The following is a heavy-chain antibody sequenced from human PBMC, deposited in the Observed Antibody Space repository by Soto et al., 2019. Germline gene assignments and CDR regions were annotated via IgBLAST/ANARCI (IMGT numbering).Heavy chain of an antibody. CDR2: IYHSGST. CDR3: SRDQLEGYCFDP. CDR1: GGSISSGGYS. V-gene: IGHV4-30-2*01. J-gene: IGHJ5*02. D-gene: IGHD1-1*01. Sequence: QLQLQESGSGLVRPSQTLSLTCAVSGGSISSGGYSWNWIRQPPGKGLEWIGYIYHSGSTLYNLSLKHRFSISVDKSKNQFSLKLTSLTASDTSVYYCSRDQLEGYCFDPWGQGVLVTVSS.